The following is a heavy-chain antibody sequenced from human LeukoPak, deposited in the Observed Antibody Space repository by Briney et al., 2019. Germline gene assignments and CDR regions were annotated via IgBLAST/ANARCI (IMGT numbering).Heavy chain of an antibody. CDR1: GFTFSSYG. CDR2: ISYDGSNK. D-gene: IGHD3-10*01. CDR3: ARWFGELLRYYFDY. V-gene: IGHV3-30*03. J-gene: IGHJ4*02. Sequence: GGSLRLSCAASGFTFSSYGMHWVRQAPGKGLEWVAVISYDGSNKYYADSVKGRFTISRDNSKNTLYLQMNSLRAEDTAVYYCARWFGELLRYYFDYWGQGTLVTVSS.